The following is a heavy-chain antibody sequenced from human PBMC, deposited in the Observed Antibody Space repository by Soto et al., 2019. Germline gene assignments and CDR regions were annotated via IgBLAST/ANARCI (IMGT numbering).Heavy chain of an antibody. Sequence: SVKVSCKASGGTFSSYAISWVRQAPGQGLEWMGGIIPIFGTANYAQKFQGRVTITADESTSAAYMELSSLRSEDTAVYYCARGTVYYDFWSGYYRHYYYYGMDVWGQGTTVTVSS. CDR1: GGTFSSYA. CDR2: IIPIFGTA. V-gene: IGHV1-69*13. J-gene: IGHJ6*02. CDR3: ARGTVYYDFWSGYYRHYYYYGMDV. D-gene: IGHD3-3*01.